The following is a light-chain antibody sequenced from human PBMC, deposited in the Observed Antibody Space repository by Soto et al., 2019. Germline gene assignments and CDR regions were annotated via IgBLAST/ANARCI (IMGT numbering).Light chain of an antibody. CDR1: QNVNSNF. CDR2: GAS. CDR3: QQYGNSPRT. V-gene: IGKV3-20*01. Sequence: EIVLTQSPGTLSLSPGERATLSCRASQNVNSNFLAWYQQKPGQAPRLLISGASNRATGIPDRFSGSGSGTDFTLTISSLEPEDFAVYYCQQYGNSPRTFGQGTKLDIK. J-gene: IGKJ1*01.